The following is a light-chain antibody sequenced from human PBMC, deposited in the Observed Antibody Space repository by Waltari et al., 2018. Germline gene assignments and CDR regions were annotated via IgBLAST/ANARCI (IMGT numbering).Light chain of an antibody. V-gene: IGKV2-28*01. CDR1: QSRLHRNGNNY. J-gene: IGKJ1*01. CDR2: LGS. CDR3: MQSLLALWT. Sequence: DIVMTQSPFSLPVTPGEPASISCRSSQSRLHRNGNNYLDWYLQKPGHSPQLLIYLGSTRASGVPDRFSASGSGTDFTLKISRVEAEDVGVYYCMQSLLALWTFGQGTKVEIK.